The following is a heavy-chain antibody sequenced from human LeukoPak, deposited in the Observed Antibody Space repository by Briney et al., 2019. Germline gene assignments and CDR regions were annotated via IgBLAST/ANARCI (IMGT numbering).Heavy chain of an antibody. Sequence: PSETLSLTCTVSGGSISSYYWSWIRQPPGKGLEWIWYIYYSGSTNYNPSLKSRVTISSDTSKNQFSLKLSSVTAADTAVYYCARDSRYGDYNWFDPWGQGTLVTVSS. V-gene: IGHV4-59*01. CDR3: ARDSRYGDYNWFDP. D-gene: IGHD4-17*01. CDR2: IYYSGST. CDR1: GGSISSYY. J-gene: IGHJ5*02.